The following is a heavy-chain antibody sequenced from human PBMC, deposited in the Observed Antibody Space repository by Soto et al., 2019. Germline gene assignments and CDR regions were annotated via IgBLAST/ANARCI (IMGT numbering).Heavy chain of an antibody. J-gene: IGHJ4*02. CDR3: ARSYYYGSGGYLSRFYFDY. CDR1: GGSISSSSYY. V-gene: IGHV4-39*01. D-gene: IGHD3-22*01. Sequence: QLQLQESGPGLVKPSETLSLTCTVSGGSISSSSYYWGWIRQTPGKGREWIGNIYYSGSTYYNPSLKSRGTISVDTSKDQFSLKLSSVTAADTAVYYCARSYYYGSGGYLSRFYFDYWGQGTLVTVSS. CDR2: IYYSGST.